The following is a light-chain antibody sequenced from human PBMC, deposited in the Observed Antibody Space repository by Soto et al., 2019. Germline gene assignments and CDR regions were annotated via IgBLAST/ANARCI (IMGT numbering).Light chain of an antibody. CDR3: QQDYSYLFT. CDR1: QSISSW. Sequence: DIQMTQSPSTLSASVGDRVTITCRASQSISSWLAWYQQKPGKAPKLLIYDASSLESGVPSRFSGSGSGTEFTLAISGLQPDDFANYYCQQDYSYLFTFGPGTKVDIK. V-gene: IGKV1-5*01. CDR2: DAS. J-gene: IGKJ3*01.